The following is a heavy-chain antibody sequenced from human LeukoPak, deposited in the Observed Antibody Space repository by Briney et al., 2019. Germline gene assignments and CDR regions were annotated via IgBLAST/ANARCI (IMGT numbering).Heavy chain of an antibody. CDR3: ARVAYYYGSGSPFDY. CDR1: GFTFSSYW. D-gene: IGHD3-10*01. CDR2: IKQDGSEK. Sequence: GGSLRLSCAASGFTFSSYWMSWVRQAPGKGLEWVANIKQDGSEKYYVDSVKGRFTISRDNAKNSLYLQMNSLRAEDTAVYYCARVAYYYGSGSPFDYWGQGTLVTVSS. V-gene: IGHV3-7*01. J-gene: IGHJ4*02.